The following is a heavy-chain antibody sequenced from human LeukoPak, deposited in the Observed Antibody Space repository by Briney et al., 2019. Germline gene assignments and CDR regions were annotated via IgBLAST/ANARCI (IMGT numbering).Heavy chain of an antibody. CDR1: GLTVSSSY. V-gene: IGHV3-53*01. CDR3: AKDEGDSGYSGYDSRPSFDY. J-gene: IGHJ4*02. D-gene: IGHD5-12*01. CDR2: IYNDGST. Sequence: GGSLRLSCAASGLTVSSSYMSWVRQAPGKGLEWVSIIYNDGSTYYADSVKGRSPISRDNSKNTLYLQMNSLRAENTAVYYCAKDEGDSGYSGYDSRPSFDYWGQGTLVTVSS.